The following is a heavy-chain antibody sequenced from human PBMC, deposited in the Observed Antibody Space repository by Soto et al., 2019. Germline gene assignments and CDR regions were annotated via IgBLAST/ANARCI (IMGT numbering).Heavy chain of an antibody. CDR1: GGTFSSYA. J-gene: IGHJ4*02. D-gene: IGHD5-12*01. V-gene: IGHV1-69*13. CDR3: ASGYNRYYFDY. CDR2: IIPIFGTA. Sequence: ASVKVSCKASGGTFSSYAISWVRQAPGQGLEWMGGIIPIFGTANYAQKFQGRVTITADESTSTAYMELSSLRSEDTAVYYCASGYNRYYFDYWGQGTLVTVSS.